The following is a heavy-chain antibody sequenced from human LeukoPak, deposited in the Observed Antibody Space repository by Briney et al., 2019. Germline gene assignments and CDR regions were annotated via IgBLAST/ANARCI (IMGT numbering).Heavy chain of an antibody. CDR1: GFSFRYFA. CDR3: TRDGGSFCDFDY. CDR2: INTDGRIT. J-gene: IGHJ4*02. D-gene: IGHD1-26*01. V-gene: IGHV3-64*02. Sequence: QAGGSLGLSCVGSGFSFRYFAIHWVRQAPGKGLEYVSVINTDGRITYYADSVKGRFTISRDNSKNTVYLQMGSLRGDDVAVYYCTRDGGSFCDFDYWGQGALVTVSS.